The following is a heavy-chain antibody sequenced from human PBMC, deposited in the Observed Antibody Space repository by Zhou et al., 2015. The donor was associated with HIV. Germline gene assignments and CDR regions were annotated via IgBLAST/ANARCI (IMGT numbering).Heavy chain of an antibody. Sequence: QVQLVQSGAEVKKPGSSVKVSCKASGGTFSSYAISWVRQAPGQGLEWMGGIIPIFGTANYAQKFQGRVTITADESTSTAYMELSSLRSEDTAVYYCAGRFREFRLRPYYYYYYMDVWGKGTTVTVSS. V-gene: IGHV1-69*01. CDR3: AGRFREFRLRPYYYYYYMDV. D-gene: IGHD3-10*01. CDR2: IIPIFGTA. J-gene: IGHJ6*03. CDR1: GGTFSSYA.